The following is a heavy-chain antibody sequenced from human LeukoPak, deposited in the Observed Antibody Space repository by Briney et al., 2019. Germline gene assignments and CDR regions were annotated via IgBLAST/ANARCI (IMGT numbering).Heavy chain of an antibody. J-gene: IGHJ3*02. CDR1: GGTFSSHA. CDR3: ARGSRYEWELQPYAFDI. V-gene: IGHV1-69*05. Sequence: SSVKVSCKASGGTFSSHAISWVRQAPGQGLEWMGGIIPVFGTANYAQKFQDRVTITTDESTSTAYMELSSLRSEDTAVYYCARGSRYEWELQPYAFDIWGQGTMVTVSS. CDR2: IIPVFGTA. D-gene: IGHD1-26*01.